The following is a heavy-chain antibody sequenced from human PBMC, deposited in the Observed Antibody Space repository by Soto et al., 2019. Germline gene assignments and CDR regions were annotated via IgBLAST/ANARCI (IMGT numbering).Heavy chain of an antibody. CDR3: ARDGYCSGGSCYSGPWYFDY. D-gene: IGHD2-15*01. CDR1: GGSISSGGYY. CDR2: IYYSGST. V-gene: IGHV4-31*03. J-gene: IGHJ4*02. Sequence: SETLSLTCTVSGGSISSGGYYWSWIRQHPGKGLEWIGYIYYSGSTYYNPSLKSRVTISVDTSKNQFSLKLSSVTAADTAVYYCARDGYCSGGSCYSGPWYFDYWGQGTLVTVSS.